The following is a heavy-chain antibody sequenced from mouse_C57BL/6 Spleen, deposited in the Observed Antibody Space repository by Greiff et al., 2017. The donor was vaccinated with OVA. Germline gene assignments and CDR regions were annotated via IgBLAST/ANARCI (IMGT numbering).Heavy chain of an antibody. CDR2: IRYDGSN. D-gene: IGHD1-1*01. CDR1: GYSITSGYY. J-gene: IGHJ2*01. Sequence: EVQLQESGPGLVKPSQSLSLTCSVTGYSITSGYYWNWIRQFPGNKLEWMGYIRYDGSNNYNPSLKNRISITRDTSKNQFFLKLNSVTTEDTATYYCARDHYYGSSLYYFDDWGQGTTLTVSS. CDR3: ARDHYYGSSLYYFDD. V-gene: IGHV3-6*01.